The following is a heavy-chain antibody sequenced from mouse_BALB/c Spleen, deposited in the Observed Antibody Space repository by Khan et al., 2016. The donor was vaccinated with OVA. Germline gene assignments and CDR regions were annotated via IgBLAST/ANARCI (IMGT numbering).Heavy chain of an antibody. CDR1: GYTFTTAG. CDR2: INTHSGVP. J-gene: IGHJ4*01. D-gene: IGHD2-14*01. Sequence: QIQLVQSGPELKKPGETVRISCKASGYTFTTAGMQWVQKMPGKGLKWIGCINTHSGVPNYAEDFKGRFAFSLETPARTAYLQITNLKNEDTATDCGARGGAAYYRNDGGAMEYWGQGTSVTVSS. CDR3: ARGGAAYYRNDGGAMEY. V-gene: IGHV9-4*02.